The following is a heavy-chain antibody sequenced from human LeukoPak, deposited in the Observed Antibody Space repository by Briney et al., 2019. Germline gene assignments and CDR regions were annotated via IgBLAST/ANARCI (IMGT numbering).Heavy chain of an antibody. CDR1: GFTFRDQF. CDR2: IRPKSDGGTA. J-gene: IGHJ4*02. D-gene: IGHD2/OR15-2a*01. CDR3: DNRGY. Sequence: GGSVRLSCTTSGFTFRDQFITWFRQAPGKGLEWVAFIRPKSDGGTAEYAASVKGRFTMSRDDSRSIAYLDMNSLKTEDTAVYYCDNRGYWGQGTLVTVSS. V-gene: IGHV3-49*03.